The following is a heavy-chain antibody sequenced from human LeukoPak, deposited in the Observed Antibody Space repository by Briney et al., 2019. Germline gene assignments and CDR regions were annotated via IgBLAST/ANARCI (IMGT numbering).Heavy chain of an antibody. CDR2: IGTAGDT. D-gene: IGHD5-18*01. CDR1: GFTFSSYD. CDR3: ARGPRGYSYSPLGY. Sequence: GGSLRLSCAASGFTFSSYDMHWVRQATGKGLEWVSAIGTAGDTYYPGSVKGRFTISRENAKNSLYLQMNSLRAGDTAVYYCARGPRGYSYSPLGYWGQGTLVTVSS. V-gene: IGHV3-13*01. J-gene: IGHJ4*02.